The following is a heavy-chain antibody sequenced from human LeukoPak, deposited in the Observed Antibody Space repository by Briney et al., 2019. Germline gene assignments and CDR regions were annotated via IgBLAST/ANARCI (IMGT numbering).Heavy chain of an antibody. CDR1: GFTFSSYW. D-gene: IGHD3-10*01. Sequence: GGSLRLSCAASGFTFSSYWMHWVRHAPGKGLVWVSRINSDGSSTSYADSVKGRFTISRDNAKNTLYLQMNSLRAEDTAVYYCARTGSGSYYFAYYYYMDVWGKGTTVAISS. CDR2: INSDGSST. J-gene: IGHJ6*03. CDR3: ARTGSGSYYFAYYYYMDV. V-gene: IGHV3-74*01.